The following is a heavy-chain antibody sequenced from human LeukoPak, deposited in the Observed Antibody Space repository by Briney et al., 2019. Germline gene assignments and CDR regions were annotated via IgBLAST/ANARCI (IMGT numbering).Heavy chain of an antibody. Sequence: SETLSLTCTVSGASISSYYWSWIRQPPGKGLEWIGYIYTSEATNFNPALRSRVTISIDTSKNQVSLRLSSVTAADTALYYCARHRSPSSLSFFDIWGQGMLVIVSS. CDR3: ARHRSPSSLSFFDI. V-gene: IGHV4-4*09. J-gene: IGHJ4*02. D-gene: IGHD2-2*01. CDR1: GASISSYY. CDR2: IYTSEAT.